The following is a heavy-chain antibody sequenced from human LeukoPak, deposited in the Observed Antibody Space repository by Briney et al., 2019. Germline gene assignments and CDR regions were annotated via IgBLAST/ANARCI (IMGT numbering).Heavy chain of an antibody. D-gene: IGHD3-22*01. J-gene: IGHJ3*02. CDR3: AREVVVITAKLPDAFDI. CDR1: GGSISRNS. CDR2: VDYSGSI. V-gene: IGHV4-59*12. Sequence: SETRSLTCTVSGGSISRNSWNWIRQSPGEGLEWIGYVDYSGSINYNPSLTSRVTISVDTSKNQFSLKLSSVTAADTAVYYCAREVVVITAKLPDAFDIWGQGTMVTVSS.